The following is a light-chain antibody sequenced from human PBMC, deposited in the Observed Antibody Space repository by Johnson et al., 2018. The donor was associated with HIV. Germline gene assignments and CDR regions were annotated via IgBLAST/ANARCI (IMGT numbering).Light chain of an antibody. CDR1: SSNIGNNY. Sequence: QSVLTQPPSVSAAPGQKVTISCSGSSSNIGNNYVSWYQQLPGTAPKLLIYENNKRPSGIPDRFSGSKSGTSATLGIAGLQTGDEADYYCGTWDNSLSTGAVFGTATKGTVL. V-gene: IGLV1-51*02. J-gene: IGLJ1*01. CDR3: GTWDNSLSTGAV. CDR2: ENN.